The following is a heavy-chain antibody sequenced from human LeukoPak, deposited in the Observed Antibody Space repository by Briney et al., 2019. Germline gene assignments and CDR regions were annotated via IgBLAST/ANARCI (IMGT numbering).Heavy chain of an antibody. CDR1: GFTFSSYW. J-gene: IGHJ4*02. CDR3: VCLGLGGLSLD. D-gene: IGHD3-16*01. V-gene: IGHV3-74*01. CDR2: VNSDGSGT. Sequence: GGSLRLSCAASGFTFSSYWMHWVRQAPGKGLVWVSHVNSDGSGTDYADSVKGRFTISRDNAKNTPYLQMNSLRVEDTAVYYCVCLGLGGLSLDWGQGTLVTVSS.